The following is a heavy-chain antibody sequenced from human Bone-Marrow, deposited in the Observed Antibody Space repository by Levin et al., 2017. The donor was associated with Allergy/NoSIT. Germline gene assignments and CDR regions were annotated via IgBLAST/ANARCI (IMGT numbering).Heavy chain of an antibody. CDR3: ASFAAGSFYYGMDV. J-gene: IGHJ6*02. Sequence: GESLKISCADSRFTFNTYAMTWVRQAPGKGLEWVSAISGSAGNIYYADSVKGRFTISRDNSKNTLYLQMNSLRAEDTGVYYCASFAAGSFYYGMDVWGHGTTVAVSS. CDR2: ISGSAGNI. CDR1: RFTFNTYA. D-gene: IGHD6-13*01. V-gene: IGHV3-23*01.